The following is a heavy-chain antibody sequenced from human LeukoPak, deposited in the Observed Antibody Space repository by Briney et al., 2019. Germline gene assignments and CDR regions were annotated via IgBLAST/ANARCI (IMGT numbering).Heavy chain of an antibody. V-gene: IGHV7-4-1*02. CDR3: ARDQDFRSGRNRRDFDS. CDR2: IDTNTGKP. CDR1: GYAFTTYC. Sequence: GASVKVSCKASGYAFTTYCINWVRQAPGQGLEWMGWIDTNTGKPAYAQGFTGRFAFSLDTSVSTAYLQISSLKAEDTAVYYCARDQDFRSGRNRRDFDSWGQGTLVTVSS. J-gene: IGHJ4*02. D-gene: IGHD3-3*01.